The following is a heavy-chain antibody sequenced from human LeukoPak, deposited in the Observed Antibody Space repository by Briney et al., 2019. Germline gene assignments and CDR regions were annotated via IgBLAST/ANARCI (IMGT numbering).Heavy chain of an antibody. Sequence: PGGSLRLSCAASGFTFSSYVMHWVRQAPGKGLEWVAIISYDGSNKYYADSVKGRFTISRDNSKNTLYVQMNSLRAEDTAVYYCAKDRGWYCSGDTCWWGFDYWGQGTLVTVSS. V-gene: IGHV3-30*04. CDR2: ISYDGSNK. J-gene: IGHJ4*02. CDR3: AKDRGWYCSGDTCWWGFDY. CDR1: GFTFSSYV. D-gene: IGHD2-15*01.